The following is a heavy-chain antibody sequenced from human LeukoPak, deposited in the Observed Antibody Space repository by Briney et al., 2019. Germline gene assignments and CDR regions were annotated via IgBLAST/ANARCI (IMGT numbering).Heavy chain of an antibody. D-gene: IGHD6-6*01. CDR2: ISAYNGNT. CDR3: ARVSAEQLVRGDYYYYYMDV. J-gene: IGHJ6*03. V-gene: IGHV1-18*01. CDR1: GYTFTSYG. Sequence: ASVKVSCKASGYTFTSYGISWVRQAPGQGLEWTGWISAYNGNTNYAQKLQGRVTMTTDTSTSTAYMELRSLRSDDTAVYYCARVSAEQLVRGDYYYYYMDVWGKGTTVTVSS.